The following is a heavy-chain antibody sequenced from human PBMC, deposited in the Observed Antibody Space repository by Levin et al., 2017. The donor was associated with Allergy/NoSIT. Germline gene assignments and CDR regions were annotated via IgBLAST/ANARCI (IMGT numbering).Heavy chain of an antibody. V-gene: IGHV4-34*01. CDR2: INHSGST. D-gene: IGHD3-10*01. CDR1: GGSFSGYY. Sequence: SETLSLTCAVYGGSFSGYYWSWIRQPPGKGLEWIGEINHSGSTNYNPSLKSRVTISVDTSKNQFSLKLSSVTAADTAVYYCAKTRALLWVGEDNWFDPWGQGTLVTVSS. J-gene: IGHJ5*02. CDR3: AKTRALLWVGEDNWFDP.